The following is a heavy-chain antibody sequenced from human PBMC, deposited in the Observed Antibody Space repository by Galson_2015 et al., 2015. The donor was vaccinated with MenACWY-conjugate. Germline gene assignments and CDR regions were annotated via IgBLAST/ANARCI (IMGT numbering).Heavy chain of an antibody. CDR2: IRDTGSL. CDR3: ARLPTRGSSFGYFDY. D-gene: IGHD3-3*01. V-gene: IGHV4-59*08. CDR1: GASLSSHH. Sequence: TLSLTCTVSGASLSSHHWSWFRPPPGKGLEWIAYIRDTGSLKDNPSLKSRVTMSADKSNNQFSLRLISVTAADTAVYYCARLPTRGSSFGYFDYWVQGSVVAVSS. J-gene: IGHJ4*02.